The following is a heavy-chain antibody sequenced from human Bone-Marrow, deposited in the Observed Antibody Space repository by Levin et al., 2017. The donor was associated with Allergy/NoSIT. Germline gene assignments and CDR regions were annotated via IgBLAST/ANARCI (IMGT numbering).Heavy chain of an antibody. CDR1: GFTLRNYA. CDR3: ARDQFYASGTYYGTVDY. V-gene: IGHV3-30-3*01. CDR2: ISSDGSSQ. D-gene: IGHD3-10*01. Sequence: GESLKISCVVSGFTLRNYAMHWLRQAPGKGLEWVALISSDGSSQYYADSVPGRFTISRDDSQNTVFLQMNSLGPEDTAIYYCARDQFYASGTYYGTVDYWGQGTLVTVSS. J-gene: IGHJ4*02.